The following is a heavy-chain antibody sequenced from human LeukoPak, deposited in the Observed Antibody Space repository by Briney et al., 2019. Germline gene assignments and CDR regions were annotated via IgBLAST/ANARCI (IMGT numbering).Heavy chain of an antibody. CDR3: ASAAERDYVADY. V-gene: IGHV1-69*13. CDR2: IIPIFGTA. Sequence: ASVKVSCKASGGTFSSYAISWVRQAPGQGLEWMGGIIPIFGTANYAQKFQGRVTITADESTSTAYMELSSLRSEDTAVYYCASAAERDYVADYWGQGTLVTVSS. CDR1: GGTFSSYA. J-gene: IGHJ4*02. D-gene: IGHD4-17*01.